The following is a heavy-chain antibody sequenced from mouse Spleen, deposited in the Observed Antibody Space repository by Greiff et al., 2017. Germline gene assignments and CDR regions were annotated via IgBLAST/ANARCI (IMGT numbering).Heavy chain of an antibody. CDR3: ARELHYDDGSLDY. CDR2: INYDGSST. D-gene: IGHD1-1*01. Sequence: EVQRVESEGGLVQPGSSMKLSCTASGFTFSDYYMAWVRQVPEKGLEWVANINYDGSSTYYLDSLKGRFIISRDNAKNILYLQMSSLKSEDTATYYCARELHYDDGSLDYWGQGTTLTVSS. CDR1: GFTFSDYY. V-gene: IGHV5-16*01. J-gene: IGHJ2*01.